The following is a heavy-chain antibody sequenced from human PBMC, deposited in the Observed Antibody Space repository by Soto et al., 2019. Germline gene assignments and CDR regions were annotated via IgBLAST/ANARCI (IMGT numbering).Heavy chain of an antibody. J-gene: IGHJ3*02. CDR2: IIPIFGTA. Sequence: QVQLVQSGAEVKKPGSSVKVSCKASGGTFSSYAISWVRQAPGQGLEWMGGIIPIFGTANYAQKFQGRVTITADESTSTAYMELSSLRSEDTAVYYCARVIMIVVVIHTHDAFDIWGQGTMVTVSS. CDR1: GGTFSSYA. D-gene: IGHD3-22*01. V-gene: IGHV1-69*01. CDR3: ARVIMIVVVIHTHDAFDI.